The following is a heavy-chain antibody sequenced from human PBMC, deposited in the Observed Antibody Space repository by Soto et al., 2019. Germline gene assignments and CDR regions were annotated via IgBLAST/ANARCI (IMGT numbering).Heavy chain of an antibody. Sequence: ASETLSHTCTGSGGSISSYYWSGIRQPPGKGLEWIGYIYYSGSTNYNPSLKSRVTISVDTSKNQFSLKLSSVTAADTAVYYCARAKAPLYSSSWYWFDPWGQGTLVTVS. V-gene: IGHV4-59*08. CDR2: IYYSGST. CDR3: ARAKAPLYSSSWYWFDP. CDR1: GGSISSYY. J-gene: IGHJ5*02. D-gene: IGHD6-13*01.